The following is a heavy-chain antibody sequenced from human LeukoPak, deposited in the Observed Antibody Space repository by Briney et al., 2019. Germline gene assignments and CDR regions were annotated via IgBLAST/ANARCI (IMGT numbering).Heavy chain of an antibody. V-gene: IGHV4-59*13. CDR2: VYFSGST. CDR3: ARDQLSSGWYHYAFDI. D-gene: IGHD6-19*01. J-gene: IGHJ3*02. CDR1: GGSLSNYY. Sequence: SETLSLTCTVSGGSLSNYYWSWIRQAPGKGLEWIGYVYFSGSTNYNPSLKSRVTISLDTSKNQFSLRLSSVTAADTAIYYCARDQLSSGWYHYAFDIWGQGTMVTVSS.